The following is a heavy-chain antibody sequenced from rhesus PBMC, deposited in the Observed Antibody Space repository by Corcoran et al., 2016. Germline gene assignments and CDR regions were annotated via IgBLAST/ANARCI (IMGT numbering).Heavy chain of an antibody. CDR3: ARDGFTIFGLVILGALDY. J-gene: IGHJ4*01. V-gene: IGHV4-80*01. Sequence: QVQLQESGPGLVKPSETLSLTCAVPGGSFSSYWGSWVRRPPGQGLERIGEINGNRGTPHSTPSLKSRVTISKDASKNQFSLKLSSVTAADTAVYYCARDGFTIFGLVILGALDYWGQGVLVTVSS. CDR2: INGNRGTP. D-gene: IGHD3-3*01. CDR1: GGSFSSYW.